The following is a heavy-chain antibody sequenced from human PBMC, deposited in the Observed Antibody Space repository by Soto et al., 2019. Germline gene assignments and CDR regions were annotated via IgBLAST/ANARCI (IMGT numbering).Heavy chain of an antibody. D-gene: IGHD2-15*01. Sequence: SETLSLTCTVSGGSISSGGYYWGWIRQHPGKGLEWIGYIYSSGSPYYNPSLKSRVTISVDTSKNQFSLKLRSVTAAATAVSYCARDHEGVVAHFDYWGQGTLVTVSS. J-gene: IGHJ4*02. CDR3: ARDHEGVVAHFDY. V-gene: IGHV4-31*03. CDR2: IYSSGSP. CDR1: GGSISSGGYY.